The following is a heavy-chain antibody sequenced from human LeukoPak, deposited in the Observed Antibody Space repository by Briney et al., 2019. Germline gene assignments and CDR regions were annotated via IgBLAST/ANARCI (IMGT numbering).Heavy chain of an antibody. CDR3: ARALLYCSGGSCYFDY. CDR2: MNPNSGNT. CDR1: GYTFTSYD. D-gene: IGHD2-15*01. J-gene: IGHJ4*02. Sequence: GASVKASCKASGYTFTSYDINWVRQATGQGLEWMGWMNPNSGNTGYAQKFQGRVTITRNTSISTAYMELSSLRSEDTAVYYCARALLYCSGGSCYFDYWGQGTLVTVSS. V-gene: IGHV1-8*03.